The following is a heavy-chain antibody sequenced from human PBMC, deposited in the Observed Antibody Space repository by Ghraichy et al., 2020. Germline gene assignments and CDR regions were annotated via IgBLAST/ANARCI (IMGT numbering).Heavy chain of an antibody. CDR2: IYYSGST. D-gene: IGHD4-17*01. V-gene: IGHV4-30-4*07. CDR3: ARMGYGNYFDY. Sequence: SLNISCAVSGGSISSGGYSWSWIRQPPGKGLEWIGYIYYSGSTYYNPSLKSRVTISVDTSKNQFSLKLSSVTAADTAVYYCARMGYGNYFDYWGQGTLVTVSS. J-gene: IGHJ4*02. CDR1: GGSISSGGYS.